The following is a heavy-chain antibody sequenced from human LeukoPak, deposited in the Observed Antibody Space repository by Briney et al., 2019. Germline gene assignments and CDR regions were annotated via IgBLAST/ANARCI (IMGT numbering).Heavy chain of an antibody. Sequence: SETLSLTCTVCGGSFSSYHWSWIRQSPGKGLEWIGYIDSSGTTNYSPSLKSRVMISVDTSKNQFSRQLSSVTAADTAVYYCGGIVTAGTVDYWGQGSLVTVSS. D-gene: IGHD6-13*01. V-gene: IGHV4-4*09. CDR1: GGSFSSYH. CDR3: GGIVTAGTVDY. J-gene: IGHJ4*02. CDR2: IDSSGTT.